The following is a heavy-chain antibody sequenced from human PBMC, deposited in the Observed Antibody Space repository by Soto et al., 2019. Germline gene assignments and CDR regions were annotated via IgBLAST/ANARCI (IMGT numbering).Heavy chain of an antibody. CDR1: GYTFTTYP. CDR2: INPANGDR. J-gene: IGHJ4*02. D-gene: IGHD3-10*01. Sequence: ASVKVSCKASGYTFTTYPIHWVRQAPGQGLEWMGWINPANGDRDFLQKFQGRVTITRDTSASTAYMELSSLTSEDTAVYYCARKDYYRSGTYYFDYWGQGTLVTVSS. V-gene: IGHV1-3*01. CDR3: ARKDYYRSGTYYFDY.